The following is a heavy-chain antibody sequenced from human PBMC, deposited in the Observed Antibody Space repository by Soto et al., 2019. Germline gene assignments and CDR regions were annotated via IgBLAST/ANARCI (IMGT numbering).Heavy chain of an antibody. V-gene: IGHV1-46*01. Sequence: ASVKVSCKASGYTFTSYYMHWVRQAPGQGLEWMGIINPSGGSTSCAQKFQGRVTMTRDTSTSTVYMELSSLRSEDTAVYYCARAPLVGGAPNWGQGTLVTVSS. CDR1: GYTFTSYY. CDR2: INPSGGST. CDR3: ARAPLVGGAPN. J-gene: IGHJ4*02. D-gene: IGHD1-26*01.